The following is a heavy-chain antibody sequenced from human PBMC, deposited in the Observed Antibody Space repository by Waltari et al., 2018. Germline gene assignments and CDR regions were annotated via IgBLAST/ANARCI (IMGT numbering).Heavy chain of an antibody. V-gene: IGHV1-18*01. Sequence: QVQLVQSGAEVKKPGASVKVSCKTSGYTFANFGISWVRQAPGQGLEWMGWISAYNGDRKYAQRFQGRVTMTTESSTGTAYMEMRSLRLDDTAVYYCARDPYSGHDTLFDYWGQGALVTVSS. CDR3: ARDPYSGHDTLFDY. D-gene: IGHD5-12*01. CDR1: GYTFANFG. J-gene: IGHJ4*02. CDR2: ISAYNGDR.